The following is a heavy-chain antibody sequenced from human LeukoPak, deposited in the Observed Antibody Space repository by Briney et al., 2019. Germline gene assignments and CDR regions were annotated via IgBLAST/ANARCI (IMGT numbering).Heavy chain of an antibody. J-gene: IGHJ4*02. CDR3: ARRAVLRDLDY. Sequence: SETLSLTCAVSGGSISSGGYSWSWIRQSPGKGLEWIGYIYHSGSTYYNPSLKSRVTISVDRSKNQFSLKLSSVTAADTAVYYCARRAVLRDLDYWGQGTLVTVSS. CDR2: IYHSGST. CDR1: GGSISSGGYS. D-gene: IGHD3-10*01. V-gene: IGHV4-30-2*06.